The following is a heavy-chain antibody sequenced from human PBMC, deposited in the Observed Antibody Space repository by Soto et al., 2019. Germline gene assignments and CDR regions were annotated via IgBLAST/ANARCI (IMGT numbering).Heavy chain of an antibody. Sequence: SLTCTVSGGSISNYYWTWIRQPPGKGLEWIGYIYYSGTTNYNPSLKSRVTISVDTSKNQFSLKLSSVTAADTTVYYCARSIDPWGQGTLVTVSS. CDR3: ARSIDP. V-gene: IGHV4-59*12. CDR1: GGSISNYY. J-gene: IGHJ5*02. CDR2: IYYSGTT.